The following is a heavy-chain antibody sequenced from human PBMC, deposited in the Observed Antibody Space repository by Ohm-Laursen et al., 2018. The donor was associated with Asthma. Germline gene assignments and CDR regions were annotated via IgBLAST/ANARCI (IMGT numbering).Heavy chain of an antibody. Sequence: ASVKVSCKASGYTFTNYDINWVRQATGQGLEWMGWMTPNSGNTGYAQKFQGRVTMTRNTSISTAYMELSTLRSEDTAVYYCARGLDYGSGNYYLDYWGQGTLVTVSS. CDR1: GYTFTNYD. CDR3: ARGLDYGSGNYYLDY. CDR2: MTPNSGNT. V-gene: IGHV1-8*01. D-gene: IGHD3-10*01. J-gene: IGHJ4*02.